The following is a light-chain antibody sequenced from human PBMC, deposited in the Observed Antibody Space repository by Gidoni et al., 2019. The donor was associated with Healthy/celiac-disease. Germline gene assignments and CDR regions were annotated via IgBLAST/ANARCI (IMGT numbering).Light chain of an antibody. J-gene: IGKJ1*01. V-gene: IGKV3-15*01. CDR2: GAS. Sequence: EIVMTQSPATLSVSPGERATLACRARQSVSGNLAWYQQKPGQAPRLLIYGASTRATGIPARFSGSGSGTEFTLTISSLQSEDFAVSYCQQYTNWHTFGQGTKVEIK. CDR3: QQYTNWHT. CDR1: QSVSGN.